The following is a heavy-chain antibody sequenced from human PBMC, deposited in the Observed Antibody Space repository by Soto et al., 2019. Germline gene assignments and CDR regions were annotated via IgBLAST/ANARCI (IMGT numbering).Heavy chain of an antibody. J-gene: IGHJ4*02. CDR1: GFTFSSYG. V-gene: IGHV3-33*01. Sequence: QVQLVESGGGVVQPGRSLRLSCAASGFTFSSYGMHWVRQAPGKGLEWVAVIWYDGSNKYYADSVKGRFTISRDNSKNTRYLQMNSLRAEDTAVYYCARDGGYCSSTSCYEFDYWGQGTLVTVSS. CDR2: IWYDGSNK. CDR3: ARDGGYCSSTSCYEFDY. D-gene: IGHD2-2*01.